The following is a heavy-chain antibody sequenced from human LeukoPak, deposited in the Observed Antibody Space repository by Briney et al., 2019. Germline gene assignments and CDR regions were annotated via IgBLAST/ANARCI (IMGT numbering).Heavy chain of an antibody. J-gene: IGHJ3*02. CDR2: IIPIFGTA. Sequence: SVKVSCKASGYTFTSYYMHWVRQAPGQGLEWMGGIIPIFGTANYAQKFQGRVTITADESTSTAYMELSSLRSEDTAVYYCAREKKDYYDSSGRDAFDIWGQGTMVTVSS. CDR3: AREKKDYYDSSGRDAFDI. CDR1: GYTFTSYY. D-gene: IGHD3-22*01. V-gene: IGHV1-69*13.